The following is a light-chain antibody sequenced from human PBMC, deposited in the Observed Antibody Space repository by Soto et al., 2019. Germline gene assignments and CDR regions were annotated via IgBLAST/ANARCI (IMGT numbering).Light chain of an antibody. CDR1: QSIGNY. V-gene: IGKV3-11*01. CDR2: ATS. J-gene: IGKJ3*01. CDR3: QQRSSWPFT. Sequence: VVLAQSPATLSLSPGEGATLSCVASQSIGNYLAWYQQKPGQAPRLLIYATSNRATGIPARFSGSGSGTDFTLTITSLEHEDFAVYYCQQRSSWPFTFGHGTKVDIK.